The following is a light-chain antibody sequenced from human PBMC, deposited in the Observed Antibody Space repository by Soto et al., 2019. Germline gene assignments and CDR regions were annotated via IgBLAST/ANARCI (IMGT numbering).Light chain of an antibody. CDR3: QAWDSSTGV. Sequence: SYELTQPPSVSVSPGQTASITCSGHKLGDKYACWYQQKPGHSPVLVIYQDSKRPSGIPERFSGSNSGNTATLTISGTQSMDEADYYCQAWDSSTGVFGGGTKLTVL. J-gene: IGLJ2*01. CDR1: KLGDKY. CDR2: QDS. V-gene: IGLV3-1*01.